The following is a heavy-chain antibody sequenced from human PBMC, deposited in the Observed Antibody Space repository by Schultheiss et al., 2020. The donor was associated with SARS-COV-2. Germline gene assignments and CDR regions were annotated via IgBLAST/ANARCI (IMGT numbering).Heavy chain of an antibody. V-gene: IGHV1-69*05. CDR3: AREGDFGYYFDY. Sequence: SVKVSCKASGGTFSSYAISWVRQAPGQGLEWMGGIIPIFGTANYAQKFQGRVTITRDTSASTAYMELSSLRSEDTAVYYCAREGDFGYYFDYWGQGTLVTVSS. CDR1: GGTFSSYA. J-gene: IGHJ4*02. D-gene: IGHD4-17*01. CDR2: IIPIFGTA.